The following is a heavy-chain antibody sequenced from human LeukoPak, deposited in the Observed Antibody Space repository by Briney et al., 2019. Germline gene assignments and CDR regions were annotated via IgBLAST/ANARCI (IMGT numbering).Heavy chain of an antibody. J-gene: IGHJ6*02. D-gene: IGHD3-3*01. CDR3: ARVRFLEWLPFYGMDV. Sequence: KASETLSLTCAVYGGSFSGYYWSWIRQPPGKGLEWSGEINHSGSTNYNPSLKSRVTISVDTSKNQFSLKLSSVTAADTAVYYCARVRFLEWLPFYGMDVWGQGTTVTVSS. V-gene: IGHV4-34*01. CDR1: GGSFSGYY. CDR2: INHSGST.